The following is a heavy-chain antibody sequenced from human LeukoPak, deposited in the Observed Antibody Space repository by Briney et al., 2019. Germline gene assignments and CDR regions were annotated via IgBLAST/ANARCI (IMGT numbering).Heavy chain of an antibody. CDR1: GYVFCLCA. CDR2: ISSYGDKT. Sequence: PGGSLRLSCSPSGYVFCLCAKHWVRQAPGKGPEYVSVISSYGDKTYYADSVKGRFTISRDNSKDTVSLQMSSLRAEDTVVYYSVKDHDKGGSSSWCYFDYWCQGTLVTVSS. V-gene: IGHV3-64D*06. CDR3: VKDHDKGGSSSWCYFDY. D-gene: IGHD6-13*01. J-gene: IGHJ4*02.